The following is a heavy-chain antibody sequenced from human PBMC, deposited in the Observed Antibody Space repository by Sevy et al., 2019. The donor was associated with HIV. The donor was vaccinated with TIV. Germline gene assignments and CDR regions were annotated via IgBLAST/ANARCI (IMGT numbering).Heavy chain of an antibody. Sequence: GGSLRLSCAASGFTFSTYTMNWVRQAPGKGLEWVSSISGSSNYMYYANSVKGRFTISRDNAENSVSLRMNSLRAGDTAVYYCAREWCIGASCYIIDYWGQGTLVTVSS. D-gene: IGHD2-2*02. CDR3: AREWCIGASCYIIDY. J-gene: IGHJ4*02. V-gene: IGHV3-21*01. CDR1: GFTFSTYT. CDR2: ISGSSNYM.